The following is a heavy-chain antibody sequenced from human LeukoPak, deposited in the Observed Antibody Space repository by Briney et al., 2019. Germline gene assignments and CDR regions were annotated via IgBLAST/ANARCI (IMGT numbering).Heavy chain of an antibody. J-gene: IGHJ5*02. V-gene: IGHV4-34*01. CDR2: INHSGST. CDR3: ARGARQYYDILTGYSSWFDP. D-gene: IGHD3-9*01. Sequence: KSSETLSLTCAVYGVSFSGYYWSWIRQPPGKGLEWIGEINHSGSTNYNPSLKSRVTISVDTSKNQCSLELSSVTAADTAVYYCARGARQYYDILTGYSSWFDPWGQGTLVTVSS. CDR1: GVSFSGYY.